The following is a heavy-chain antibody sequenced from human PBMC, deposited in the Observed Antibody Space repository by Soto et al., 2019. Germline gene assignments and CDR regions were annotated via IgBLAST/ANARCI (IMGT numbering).Heavy chain of an antibody. CDR2: ISGGGGST. CDR3: AQEGRARGGGYFDF. Sequence: EVQLLESGGGLVQPGGSLRLSCAASGFTFSSYAMSWVRQAPGKGLAWVSAISGGGGSTYYADSVKGRFTISRDNSKDTLYLQMNSLRAEDTAVYYCAQEGRARGGGYFDFWGQGTRVTVSS. CDR1: GFTFSSYA. D-gene: IGHD3-10*01. V-gene: IGHV3-23*01. J-gene: IGHJ4*02.